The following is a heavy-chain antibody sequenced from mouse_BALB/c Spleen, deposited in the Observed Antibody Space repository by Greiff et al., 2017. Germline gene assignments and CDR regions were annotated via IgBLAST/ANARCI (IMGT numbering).Heavy chain of an antibody. V-gene: IGHV1-7*01. CDR1: GFTFTSYW. D-gene: IGHD1-2*01. J-gene: IGHJ2*01. CDR3: ARDTTATDY. Sequence: QVQLQQSGAELAKPGASVKMSCKVSGFTFTSYWMHWVIQRPGQGLEWIGYINPSTGYTEYNQKFKDKATLTADKSSSTAYMQLSSLTSEDSAVYYCARDTTATDYWGQGTPLTVSS. CDR2: INPSTGYT.